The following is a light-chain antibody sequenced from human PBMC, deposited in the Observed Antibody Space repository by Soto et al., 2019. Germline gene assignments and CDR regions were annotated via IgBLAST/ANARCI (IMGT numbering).Light chain of an antibody. CDR1: QSISSGS. Sequence: VLTQSPGTLSLSPGERATLSCRASQSISSGSLAWYQQKPGQAPRLLIFAASARVTGIPDRFSGSGSGTGFTLTISRLEPEDFAVYYCQHYGSSPPFTFGPGTKVD. CDR2: AAS. J-gene: IGKJ3*01. V-gene: IGKV3-20*01. CDR3: QHYGSSPPFT.